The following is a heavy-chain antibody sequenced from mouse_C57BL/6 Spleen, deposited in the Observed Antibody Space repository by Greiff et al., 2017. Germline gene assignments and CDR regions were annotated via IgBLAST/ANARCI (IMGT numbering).Heavy chain of an antibody. D-gene: IGHD2-1*01. V-gene: IGHV3-6*01. CDR2: ISYDGSN. CDR1: GYSITSGYY. CDR3: ASLYGNYDFDY. Sequence: EVQRVESGPGLVKPSQSLSLTCSVTGYSITSGYYWNWIRQFPGNKLEWMGYISYDGSNNYNPSLKNRISITRDTSKNQFFLKLNSVTTEDTATYYCASLYGNYDFDYWGQGTTLTVSS. J-gene: IGHJ2*01.